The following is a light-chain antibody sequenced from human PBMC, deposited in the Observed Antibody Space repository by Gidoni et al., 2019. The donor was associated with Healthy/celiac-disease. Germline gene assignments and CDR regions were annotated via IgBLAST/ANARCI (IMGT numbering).Light chain of an antibody. CDR1: QSVSSSD. J-gene: IGKJ2*01. Sequence: EIVLTQSPGTLSLSPGERANRSCRASQSVSSSDLAWYQQKPGQAPRLLIYGASIRAPGIPDRFSGGGSGTDFTLTISRLEPEDVSVYYCQQYGSSPLYTFGQGTKLEIK. V-gene: IGKV3-20*01. CDR2: GAS. CDR3: QQYGSSPLYT.